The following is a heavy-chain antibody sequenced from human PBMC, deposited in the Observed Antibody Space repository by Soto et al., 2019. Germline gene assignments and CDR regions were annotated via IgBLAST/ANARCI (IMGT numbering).Heavy chain of an antibody. Sequence: SETLSLTCTVAGVSISNSSYYWGWIRRPPGKGLEWIGAIYYSGITYYNPSLKSRVTISVDTSKNQFSLKLTSVTAADTAVYYCARHGSNWGQGTLVTVSS. CDR1: GVSISNSSYY. V-gene: IGHV4-39*01. CDR2: IYYSGIT. J-gene: IGHJ4*02. CDR3: ARHGSN.